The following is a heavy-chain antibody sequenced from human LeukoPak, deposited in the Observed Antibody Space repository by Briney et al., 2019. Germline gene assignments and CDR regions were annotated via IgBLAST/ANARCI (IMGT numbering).Heavy chain of an antibody. J-gene: IGHJ4*02. V-gene: IGHV3-7*01. Sequence: GGSLRLSCVASGFTFSISWVTWVRQAPGKGLEWVANIDKHGNGKYYVDTVKGRFAISRDYATNSVFLQMNSLRAEDTSVYYCARDAGWGYYDLWGQGTPVTVSS. CDR3: ARDAGWGYYDL. CDR2: IDKHGNGK. D-gene: IGHD1-26*01. CDR1: GFTFSISW.